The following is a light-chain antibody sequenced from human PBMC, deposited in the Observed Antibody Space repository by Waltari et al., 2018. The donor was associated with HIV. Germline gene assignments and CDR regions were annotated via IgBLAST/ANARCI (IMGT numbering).Light chain of an antibody. CDR1: SPNLGARFD. CDR2: GNN. Sequence: QSVLTQPPSVSGAPGQRVTIPCTGSSPNLGARFDVHWYQQLPGTAPKLLIYGNNNRPSGVPDRFSGSKSGTSASLAITGLQAEDEADYYCQSYDSSLSGSVFGGGTKLTVL. V-gene: IGLV1-40*01. CDR3: QSYDSSLSGSV. J-gene: IGLJ3*02.